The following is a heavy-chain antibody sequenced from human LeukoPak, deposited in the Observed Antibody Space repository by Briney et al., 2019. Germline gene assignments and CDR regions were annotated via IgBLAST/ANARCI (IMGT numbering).Heavy chain of an antibody. CDR3: ARDGVGYSSGWYYAFDI. J-gene: IGHJ3*02. D-gene: IGHD6-19*01. CDR1: GFTFSSYW. CDR2: INSDGGRT. Sequence: PGGALRLSCTASGFTFSSYWMHWVRQAPGKGLVWVSRINSDGGRTSYADSVKGRFTISRDNAKNTLYLQMNSLRAEDTAVYYCARDGVGYSSGWYYAFDIWGQGTMVTVSS. V-gene: IGHV3-74*01.